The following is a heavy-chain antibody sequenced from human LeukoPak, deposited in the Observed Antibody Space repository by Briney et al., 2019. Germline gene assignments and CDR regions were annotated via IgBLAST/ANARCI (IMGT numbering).Heavy chain of an antibody. CDR3: ARSHYDILTGSHEDAFDI. V-gene: IGHV3-11*01. Sequence: PGGALRLSYAASGFTFSDYYMSWIRQAPGKGLEGVSYISSSGSTIYYADSVKGRVTISRDNAKNSLYLQMNSLRDEDTALYYCARSHYDILTGSHEDAFDIWGQGTMVTVSS. CDR1: GFTFSDYY. D-gene: IGHD3-9*01. J-gene: IGHJ3*02. CDR2: ISSSGSTI.